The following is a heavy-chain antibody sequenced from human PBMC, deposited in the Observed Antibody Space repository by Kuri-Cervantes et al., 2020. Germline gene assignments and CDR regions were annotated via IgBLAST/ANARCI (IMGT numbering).Heavy chain of an antibody. CDR1: GFTFDDYA. D-gene: IGHD1-1*01. J-gene: IGHJ6*03. Sequence: GGSLRLSCAASGFTFDDYAMHWVRQAPGKGLEWVSGISWNSGSIGYADSVKGRFTISRDTSKNTLYLQMNSLRVEDAAIYYCARERSHNYYHMDVWGKGTTVTVSS. CDR2: ISWNSGSI. CDR3: ARERSHNYYHMDV. V-gene: IGHV3-9*01.